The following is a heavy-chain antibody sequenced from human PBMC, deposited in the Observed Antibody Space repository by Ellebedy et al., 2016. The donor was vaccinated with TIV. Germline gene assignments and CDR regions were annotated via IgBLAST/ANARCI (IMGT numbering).Heavy chain of an antibody. D-gene: IGHD4-17*01. CDR2: INQGGSDK. Sequence: GGSLRLSCAASGFSFRSYWMSWVRQAPGKGLEWVANINQGGSDKYYVDSVKGRFTISRDNANNSLYLQMSSLRVEDTAVYYCATDGSYGDYRSPTHAFVMWGQGTMVAVSS. CDR1: GFSFRSYW. V-gene: IGHV3-7*01. CDR3: ATDGSYGDYRSPTHAFVM. J-gene: IGHJ3*02.